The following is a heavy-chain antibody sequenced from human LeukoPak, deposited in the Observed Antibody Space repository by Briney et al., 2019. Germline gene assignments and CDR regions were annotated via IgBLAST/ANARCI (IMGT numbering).Heavy chain of an antibody. CDR3: ARGLWRSRVTGSSSSGWGY. J-gene: IGHJ4*02. Sequence: SETLSLTCAVYGGSLSGYYWSWIRQPPGKGLEWIGEINHSGSTNYNPSLKSRVSISVDTSKNQFSLKLSSVTAADTAVYYCARGLWRSRVTGSSSSGWGYWGQGTLVTVSS. V-gene: IGHV4-34*01. CDR1: GGSLSGYY. CDR2: INHSGST. D-gene: IGHD6-6*01.